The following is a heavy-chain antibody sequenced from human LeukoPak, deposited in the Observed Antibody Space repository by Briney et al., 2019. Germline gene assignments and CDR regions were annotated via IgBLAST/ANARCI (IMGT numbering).Heavy chain of an antibody. D-gene: IGHD2-15*01. CDR1: GFTFSSYA. CDR3: ATAGGYCSGGSCYDY. Sequence: PGGSLRLSCAASGFTFSSYAMHWVRQAPGKGLEWVAVISYDGSNKYYADSVKGRFTISRDNSKNTLYLQMNSLRAEDTAVYYCATAGGYCSGGSCYDYWGQGTLVTVSS. CDR2: ISYDGSNK. V-gene: IGHV3-30*04. J-gene: IGHJ4*02.